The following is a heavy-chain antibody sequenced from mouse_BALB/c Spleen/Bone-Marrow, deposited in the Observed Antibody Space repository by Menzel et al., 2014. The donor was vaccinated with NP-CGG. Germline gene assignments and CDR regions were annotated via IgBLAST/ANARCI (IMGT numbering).Heavy chain of an antibody. J-gene: IGHJ4*01. Sequence: VQLQESGPELVKPGASVRISCKASGYTFTSYYIHWVKQRPGQGLEWIGWIYPGNVNTKYNEKFKGKATLTADKSSSTAYMQLSSRTSEDSAVYFCARERRSRAMDYWGQGTSVTVSS. CDR3: ARERRSRAMDY. V-gene: IGHV1S56*01. CDR2: IYPGNVNT. CDR1: GYTFTSYY.